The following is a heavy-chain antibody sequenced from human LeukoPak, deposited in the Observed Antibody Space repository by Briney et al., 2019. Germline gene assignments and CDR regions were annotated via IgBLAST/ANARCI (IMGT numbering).Heavy chain of an antibody. CDR3: ARGYDSSGYPFDY. Sequence: SETLSLTCTVSGGSISSSSYYWGWIRQPPGKGLEWIGSLYYSGNIFYNPSLKSRVTIAVDTSKNRFSLKLSSVTAADAAVYYCARGYDSSGYPFDYWGQGTLVTVSS. J-gene: IGHJ4*02. CDR2: LYYSGNI. V-gene: IGHV4-39*01. CDR1: GGSISSSSYY. D-gene: IGHD3-22*01.